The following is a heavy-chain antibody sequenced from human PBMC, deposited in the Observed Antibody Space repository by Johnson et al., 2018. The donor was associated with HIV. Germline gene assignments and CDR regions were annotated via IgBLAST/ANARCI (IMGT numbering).Heavy chain of an antibody. V-gene: IGHV3-30-3*01. CDR3: AGDRRDELFSHQLVLGGQNAFDI. CDR1: GFTFSYYA. Sequence: QVQLVESGGGVVQPGRSLRLSCAASGFTFSYYAMHWVRQVPGKGLEWVAVISYDGTNKYYANSVKGRFTISRDNSKNTLYLQMNSLRVEDTAVYYCAGDRRDELFSHQLVLGGQNAFDIWGQGTMVTVSS. CDR2: ISYDGTNK. J-gene: IGHJ3*02. D-gene: IGHD3-16*01.